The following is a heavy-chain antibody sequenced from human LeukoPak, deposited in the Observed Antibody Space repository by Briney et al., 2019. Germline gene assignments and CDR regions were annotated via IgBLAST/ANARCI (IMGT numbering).Heavy chain of an antibody. D-gene: IGHD6-13*01. Sequence: SETLSLTCAVSGGSISRGGYSCSWVRQPPGKGLEWIGYIYYSGSTYNNPSLKSRVTISVDTSKNQFSLKLSSVTAADTAVYYCARLVEAAGPLNHFDYWGQGTLVTVSS. J-gene: IGHJ4*02. V-gene: IGHV4-30-4*07. CDR2: IYYSGST. CDR3: ARLVEAAGPLNHFDY. CDR1: GGSISRGGYS.